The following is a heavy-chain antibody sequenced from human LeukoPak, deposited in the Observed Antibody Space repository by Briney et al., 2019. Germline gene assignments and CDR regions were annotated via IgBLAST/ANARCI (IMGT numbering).Heavy chain of an antibody. J-gene: IGHJ4*02. D-gene: IGHD3-3*01. CDR2: IKQDRSEK. CDR3: ARLREIPVFGVVTKSTSYFDY. V-gene: IGHV3-7*01. CDR1: GFTFTNYW. Sequence: PGGSLRLSCAASGFTFTNYWMSWVRQAPGKGLELVANIKQDRSEKYYVDSVKSRFTISRDNAKNSLYLQMNSLRAEDTAAYYCARLREIPVFGVVTKSTSYFDYWGQGTLVTVSS.